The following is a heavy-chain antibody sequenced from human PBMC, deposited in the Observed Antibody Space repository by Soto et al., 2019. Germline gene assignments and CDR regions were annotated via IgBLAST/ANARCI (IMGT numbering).Heavy chain of an antibody. V-gene: IGHV4-61*01. CDR3: ARDFAYFDS. D-gene: IGHD3-3*01. CDR1: GGSFNSGSDS. CDR2: VYHTGRT. J-gene: IGHJ4*02. Sequence: PSETHCLTYTVSGGSFNSGSDSWSWIRQPPGKGLEWIGYVYHTGRTSYNPSLKSRVSISMDTSKNQFSLNLDSVTAADTAVYFCARDFAYFDSWGQGTLVTVSS.